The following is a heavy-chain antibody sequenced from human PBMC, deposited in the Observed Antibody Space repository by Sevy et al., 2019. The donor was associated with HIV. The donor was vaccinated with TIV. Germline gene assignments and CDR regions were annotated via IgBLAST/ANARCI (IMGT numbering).Heavy chain of an antibody. CDR1: GFTFSSYG. V-gene: IGHV3-30*02. CDR3: AKDLSIAARPGYFDY. CDR2: IRYDGSNK. D-gene: IGHD6-6*01. J-gene: IGHJ4*02. Sequence: GGSLRLSCAASGFTFSSYGMHWVRQAPGKGLEWVAFIRYDGSNKYYADSVKGRFTISRDNSKNTLYLQMNSLRAEDTAVYYCAKDLSIAARPGYFDYWGQGTLVTVSS.